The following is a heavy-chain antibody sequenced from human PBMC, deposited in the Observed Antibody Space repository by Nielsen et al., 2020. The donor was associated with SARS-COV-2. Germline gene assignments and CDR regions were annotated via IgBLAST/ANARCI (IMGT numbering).Heavy chain of an antibody. Sequence: GASLQISCVASGFTFSSHWMHWVRQVPGTGLLWLSRINNDGSSTSYADSVKGRFTISRDNAKNTLWLEMNSLRVDDTAVYYCVGDTGGRWGELWGQGTLVTVSS. CDR2: INNDGSST. D-gene: IGHD2-15*01. CDR1: GFTFSSHW. CDR3: VGDTGGRWGEL. V-gene: IGHV3-74*01. J-gene: IGHJ4*02.